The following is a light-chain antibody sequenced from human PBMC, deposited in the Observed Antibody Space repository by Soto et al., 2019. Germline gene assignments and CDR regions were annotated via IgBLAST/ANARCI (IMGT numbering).Light chain of an antibody. J-gene: IGKJ1*01. V-gene: IGKV3-20*01. Sequence: EVVLTQSPGTLSLSPGERATLSCRASQSVSGSDLAWYQQKPGQAPRLLISGVSNRATGTPDRFSGSGSGTDFTLTISSLQPGDFGNYYCQQYNSYSPWTFGQGTKVDI. CDR2: GVS. CDR1: QSVSGSD. CDR3: QQYNSYSPWT.